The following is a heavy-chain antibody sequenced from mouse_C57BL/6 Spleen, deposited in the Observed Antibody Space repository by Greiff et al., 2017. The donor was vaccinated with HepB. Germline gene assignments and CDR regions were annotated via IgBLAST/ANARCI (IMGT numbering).Heavy chain of an antibody. CDR3: ARQGPYGSSPYYAMDY. CDR2: ISNLAYSI. V-gene: IGHV5-15*01. CDR1: GFTFSDYG. D-gene: IGHD1-1*01. J-gene: IGHJ4*01. Sequence: DVMLVESGGGLVQPGGSLKLSCAASGFTFSDYGMAWVRQAPRKGPEWVAFISNLAYSIYYADTVTGRFTISRENAKNTLYLEMSSLRSEDTAMYYCARQGPYGSSPYYAMDYWGQGTSVTVSS.